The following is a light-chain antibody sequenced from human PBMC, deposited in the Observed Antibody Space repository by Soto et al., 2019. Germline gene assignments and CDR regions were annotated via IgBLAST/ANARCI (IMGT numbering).Light chain of an antibody. J-gene: IGLJ2*01. CDR3: SSYTGSSTVV. CDR2: DVS. V-gene: IGLV2-14*01. Sequence: QSALTQPASVSGSPGQSITISCTGTSSDVGGYNYVSLYQQHPGKAPKLMIYDVSNRPSGVSNRFSGSKSGNTATLTISGLQAEDDADYYCSSYTGSSTVVFGGGTKLTVL. CDR1: SSDVGGYNY.